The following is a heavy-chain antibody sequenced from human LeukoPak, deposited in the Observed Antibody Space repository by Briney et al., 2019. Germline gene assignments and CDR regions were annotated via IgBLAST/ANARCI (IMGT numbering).Heavy chain of an antibody. J-gene: IGHJ4*02. CDR3: ATVVPGAPNLLGY. D-gene: IGHD2-2*01. CDR2: ISGDGSST. V-gene: IGHV3-74*01. Sequence: PGGSLRLSCAASGFTFSTYWMHWVRQAPGKGLVWDSRISGDGSSTLYADSVKGRFTISRDNAKNTLYLQMNNLRAEDTAVYYCATVVPGAPNLLGYWGQGTLVTVSS. CDR1: GFTFSTYW.